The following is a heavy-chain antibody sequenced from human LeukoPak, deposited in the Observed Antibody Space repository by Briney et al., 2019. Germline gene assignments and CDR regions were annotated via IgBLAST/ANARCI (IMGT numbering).Heavy chain of an antibody. Sequence: ASVKVSCKVSGYTLTELSMHWVRQARGKGHEWVGGFDPEDGETIYAQKFQGRVTMTEDTSTDTAYMELSSLRSEDTAVYYCATRYGVAAADFDYWGQGTLVTVSS. V-gene: IGHV1-24*01. CDR2: FDPEDGET. CDR1: GYTLTELS. CDR3: ATRYGVAAADFDY. J-gene: IGHJ4*02. D-gene: IGHD6-13*01.